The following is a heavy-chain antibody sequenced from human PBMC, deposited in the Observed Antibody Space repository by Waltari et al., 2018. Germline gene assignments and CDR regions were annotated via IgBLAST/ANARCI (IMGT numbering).Heavy chain of an antibody. CDR1: GFTFTSYW. CDR2: ISTDGSST. V-gene: IGHV3-74*01. Sequence: EVQLVESGGGLVQPGGSLSLSCAAAGFTFTSYWMHWVRQAPGKGLVWVSRISTDGSSTDYADSVKGRFTISRDNAKNTLYLQLNSLRAEDTAVYYCARGWQSIDYWGQGTLVTVSS. CDR3: ARGWQSIDY. J-gene: IGHJ4*02.